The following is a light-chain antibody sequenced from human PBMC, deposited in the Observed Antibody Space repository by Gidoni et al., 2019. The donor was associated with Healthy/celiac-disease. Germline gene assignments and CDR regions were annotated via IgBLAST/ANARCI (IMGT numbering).Light chain of an antibody. Sequence: DIQMTQSPSSLSVSVGDRDTITRRPSQSISSYLIWYQQKPGKAPKLLIYAASSLQSGVPSRFSGSGSGTDFTLTISSLQPDDFATYYCQRSYSTLTFGGGTKVEIK. J-gene: IGKJ4*02. V-gene: IGKV1-39*01. CDR1: QSISSY. CDR3: QRSYSTLT. CDR2: AAS.